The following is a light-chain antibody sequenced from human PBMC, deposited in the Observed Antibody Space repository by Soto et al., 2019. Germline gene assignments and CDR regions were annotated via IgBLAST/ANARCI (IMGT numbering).Light chain of an antibody. V-gene: IGKV1-33*01. J-gene: IGKJ4*01. CDR3: HQCDNRPLT. CDR1: QDIRNY. CDR2: DAS. Sequence: DIQMTQSPSSLSASVGDRVTITCRASQDIRNYLNWYQQKPGKAPKLLIYDASNLETGVPSRFSGSGSGTDFTFTISSLQSEDIATYYCHQCDNRPLTFGGGTK.